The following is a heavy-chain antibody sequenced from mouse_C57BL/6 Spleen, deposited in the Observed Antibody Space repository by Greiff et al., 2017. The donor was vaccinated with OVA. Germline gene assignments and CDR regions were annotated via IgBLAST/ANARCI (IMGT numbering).Heavy chain of an antibody. J-gene: IGHJ4*01. V-gene: IGHV5-16*01. CDR1: GFTFSDYY. CDR3: ARGSYYCSRSYYAMDC. CDR2: INHDGSST. D-gene: IGHD1-1*01. Sequence: EVQLVESEGGLVQPGSSMKLSCTASGFTFSDYYMAWVRQVPEKGLEWVANINHDGSSTYYLDSLKSRFIISRDNAKNIPYLQMSRLSSEDTSTYYWARGSYYCSRSYYAMDCWGQGTTVTVSS.